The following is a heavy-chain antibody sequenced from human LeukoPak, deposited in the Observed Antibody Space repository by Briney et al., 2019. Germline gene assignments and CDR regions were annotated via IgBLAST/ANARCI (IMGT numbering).Heavy chain of an antibody. D-gene: IGHD3-10*01. CDR3: ARDQVAQHYYGSGSYRY. V-gene: IGHV3-23*01. J-gene: IGHJ4*02. CDR1: GFTFSSYG. Sequence: GGTLRLSCAASGFTFSSYGMSWVRQAPGKGLEWVSAISGSGGSTYYADSVKGRFTISRDNSKNTLYLQMNSLRAEDTAVYYCARDQVAQHYYGSGSYRYWGQGTLVTVSS. CDR2: ISGSGGST.